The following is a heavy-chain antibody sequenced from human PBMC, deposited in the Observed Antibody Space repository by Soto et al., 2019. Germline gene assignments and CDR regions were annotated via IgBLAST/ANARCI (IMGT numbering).Heavy chain of an antibody. D-gene: IGHD6-19*01. CDR1: GGSISSSSYY. CDR3: ARHRAGIAVAVYFDY. J-gene: IGHJ4*02. V-gene: IGHV4-39*01. CDR2: IYYSGST. Sequence: SETLSLTCTVSGGSISSSSYYWGWIRQPPGKGLEWIGSIYYSGSTYYNPSLKSRVTISVDTSKNQFSLKLSSVTAADTAVYYCARHRAGIAVAVYFDYWGQGTLVTV.